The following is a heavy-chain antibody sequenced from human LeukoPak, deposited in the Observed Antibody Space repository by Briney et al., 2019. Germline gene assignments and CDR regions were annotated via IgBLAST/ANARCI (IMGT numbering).Heavy chain of an antibody. Sequence: GGSLRLSCAASGFTFSDYYMSWIRQAPGKGLEWVSYISSSGSTIYYADSVKGRFTISRDNAKNSLYLQMNSLRAEDTAVYYCARDPSGIVVVPAAISEFWRFDPWGQGTLVTVSS. D-gene: IGHD2-2*01. J-gene: IGHJ5*02. CDR1: GFTFSDYY. CDR2: ISSSGSTI. V-gene: IGHV3-11*04. CDR3: ARDPSGIVVVPAAISEFWRFDP.